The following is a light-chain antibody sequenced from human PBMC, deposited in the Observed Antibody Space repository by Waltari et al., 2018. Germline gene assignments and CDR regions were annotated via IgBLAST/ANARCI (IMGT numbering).Light chain of an antibody. J-gene: IGLJ3*02. CDR2: VNSDGSH. CDR3: QTGGHGTWV. V-gene: IGLV4-69*01. CDR1: SGHSSNL. Sequence: QLVLTQSHSASASLGASVRLTCTLSSGHSSNLIAWHQQQPEKGPRYLMKVNSDGSHSKGDEIPDRFSGSSSGAERYLTISSLQSEDEADYYCQTGGHGTWVFGGGTKLTVL.